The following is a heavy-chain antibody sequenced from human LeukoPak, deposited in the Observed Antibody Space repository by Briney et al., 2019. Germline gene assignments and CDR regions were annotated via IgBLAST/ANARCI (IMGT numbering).Heavy chain of an antibody. D-gene: IGHD4-17*01. V-gene: IGHV4-59*01. Sequence: PSETLSLTCTVSGGSINSDYWSWIRQPPGKGLEWIGFIYYSGSTNHNPSLKSRVTISVDTSRNQVSLKLTSATAADTAMYYCARGTTVTLFEYWGQGTLVTVSS. CDR1: GGSINSDY. J-gene: IGHJ4*02. CDR3: ARGTTVTLFEY. CDR2: IYYSGST.